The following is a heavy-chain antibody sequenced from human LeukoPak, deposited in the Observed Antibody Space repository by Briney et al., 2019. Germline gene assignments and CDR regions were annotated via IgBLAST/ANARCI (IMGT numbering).Heavy chain of an antibody. CDR1: GFTFSSYG. D-gene: IGHD4-17*01. Sequence: AGGSLRLSCAASGFTFSSYGMHWVRQAPGKGLEWVAVISYDGSNKYYADSVKGRFTISRDNSKNTLYLQMNSLRAEDTAVYYCAKGVGDPDDYYGMDVWGKGTTVTVSS. CDR2: ISYDGSNK. V-gene: IGHV3-30*18. J-gene: IGHJ6*04. CDR3: AKGVGDPDDYYGMDV.